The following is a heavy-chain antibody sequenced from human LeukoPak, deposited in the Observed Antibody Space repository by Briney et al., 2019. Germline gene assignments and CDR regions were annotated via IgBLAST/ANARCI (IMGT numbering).Heavy chain of an antibody. CDR1: GFTFSSYE. D-gene: IGHD4-23*01. J-gene: IGHJ5*02. V-gene: IGHV3-48*03. CDR3: GGTTVVPNRFDP. CDR2: ISSSGSTI. Sequence: GGSLRLSCAASGFTFSSYEMNWVRQAPGKGLEWVSYISSSGSTIYYADSVKGRFTIPRDNAKNSLYLQMNSLRAEGTAVYYCGGTTVVPNRFDPWGQGTLVTVSS.